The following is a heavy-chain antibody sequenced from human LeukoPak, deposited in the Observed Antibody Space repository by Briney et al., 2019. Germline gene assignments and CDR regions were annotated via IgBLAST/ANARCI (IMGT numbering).Heavy chain of an antibody. Sequence: PGGSLRLSCAASGFTFSSYAMSWVRQAPGKGLEWVSAISGGGGTTYYAEFVKGRFTISRDNSKNTLYLQMNSLRAEDTAVYYCAKGERGTTGTTGGYWGQGTLVTVSS. D-gene: IGHD1-1*01. CDR3: AKGERGTTGTTGGY. V-gene: IGHV3-23*01. CDR2: ISGGGGTT. J-gene: IGHJ4*02. CDR1: GFTFSSYA.